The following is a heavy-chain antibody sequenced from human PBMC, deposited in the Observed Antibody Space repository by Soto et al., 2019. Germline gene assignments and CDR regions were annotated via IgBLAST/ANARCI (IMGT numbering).Heavy chain of an antibody. CDR3: AKDKLRDGRIAVAGTTDYYYYGMDV. D-gene: IGHD6-19*01. CDR2: ISWNSGSI. Sequence: PGGSLRLSCAASGFTFDDYAMHWVRQAPGKGLEWVSGISWNSGSIGYADSVKGRFTISRDNAKNSLYLQMNSLRAEDTALYYCAKDKLRDGRIAVAGTTDYYYYGMDVWGQGTTVTVSS. V-gene: IGHV3-9*01. J-gene: IGHJ6*02. CDR1: GFTFDDYA.